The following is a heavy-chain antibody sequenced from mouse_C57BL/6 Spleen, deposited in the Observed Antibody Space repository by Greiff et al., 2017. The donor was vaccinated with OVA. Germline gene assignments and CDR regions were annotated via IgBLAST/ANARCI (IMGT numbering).Heavy chain of an antibody. CDR2: IYPGDGDT. J-gene: IGHJ2*01. V-gene: IGHV1-80*01. CDR1: GYAFSSYW. CDR3: ARSAMITYFDY. Sequence: VQLQQSGAELVKPGASVKISCKASGYAFSSYWMNWVKQRPGKGLEWIGQIYPGDGDTNYNGKFKGKATLTAEKSSSTAYMQLSSLTSEDSAVYFCARSAMITYFDYWGQGTTLTVSS. D-gene: IGHD2-4*01.